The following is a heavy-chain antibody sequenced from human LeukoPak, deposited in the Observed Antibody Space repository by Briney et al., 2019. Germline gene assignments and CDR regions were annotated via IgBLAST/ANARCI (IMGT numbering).Heavy chain of an antibody. Sequence: AASVKVSCKASGYTFTSYYMHWVRQAPGQGLEWMGWISGYNGNTNYVQKFRGRVTMTTDTSTSTAYMELRSLSSDDTAVYYCARDLSLGRHDDGEPFDYWGQGTLVTVSS. CDR1: GYTFTSYY. V-gene: IGHV1-18*04. CDR2: ISGYNGNT. CDR3: ARDLSLGRHDDGEPFDY. J-gene: IGHJ4*02. D-gene: IGHD4-17*01.